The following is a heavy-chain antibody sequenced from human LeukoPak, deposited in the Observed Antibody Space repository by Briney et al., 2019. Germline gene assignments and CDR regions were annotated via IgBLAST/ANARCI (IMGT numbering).Heavy chain of an antibody. CDR2: INPSGGST. Sequence: ASVKVSCKAFGYTFTSYYMHWVRQAPGQGLEWMGIINPSGGSTSYAQKFQGRVTMTRDMSTSTVYMELSSLRSEDTAVYYCARGTMIVVVYGGNWFDPWGQGTLVTVSS. J-gene: IGHJ5*02. CDR1: GYTFTSYY. D-gene: IGHD3-22*01. V-gene: IGHV1-46*01. CDR3: ARGTMIVVVYGGNWFDP.